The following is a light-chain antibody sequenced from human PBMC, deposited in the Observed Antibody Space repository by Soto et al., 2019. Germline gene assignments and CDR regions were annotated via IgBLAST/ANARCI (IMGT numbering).Light chain of an antibody. V-gene: IGKV1-13*02. Sequence: IHWTHSPSSLSASVGDMVTITFGAIQGISMYLAWYQQKPGKAPKLLIYDASSLESGVPSRFSGSGSGTEFTLTISSLQPDDFATYYCQQSYSTFSLTFGGGTKVDIK. CDR3: QQSYSTFSLT. CDR2: DAS. J-gene: IGKJ4*01. CDR1: QGISMY.